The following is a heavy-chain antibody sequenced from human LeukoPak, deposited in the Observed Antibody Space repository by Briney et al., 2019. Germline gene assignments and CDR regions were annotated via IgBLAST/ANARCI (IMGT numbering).Heavy chain of an antibody. Sequence: GGSLRLSCAASGFTFSSYGMHWVRQAPGKGLEWVAFIRYDGSNKYYADSVKGRFTISRDNSKNTLYLQVNSLRAEDTAVYYCAKDGDTAMPPLDYWGQGTLVTVSS. D-gene: IGHD5-18*01. CDR1: GFTFSSYG. J-gene: IGHJ4*02. CDR2: IRYDGSNK. CDR3: AKDGDTAMPPLDY. V-gene: IGHV3-30*02.